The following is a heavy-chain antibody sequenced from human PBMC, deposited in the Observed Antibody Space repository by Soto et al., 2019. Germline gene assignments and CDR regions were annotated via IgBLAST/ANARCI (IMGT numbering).Heavy chain of an antibody. J-gene: IGHJ3*02. CDR3: ARGINYYASGDDAFDI. CDR1: GYTFTSYD. V-gene: IGHV1-8*01. CDR2: MNPNSGNT. Sequence: QVQLVQSGAEVKKPGASVKVSCKASGYTFTSYDINWVRQATGQGLEWMGWMNPNSGNTGYAPKYQGRVTITRNNSISTAYMELISLRSEDTAVYYCARGINYYASGDDAFDIWGEGTMVNVSS. D-gene: IGHD3-10*01.